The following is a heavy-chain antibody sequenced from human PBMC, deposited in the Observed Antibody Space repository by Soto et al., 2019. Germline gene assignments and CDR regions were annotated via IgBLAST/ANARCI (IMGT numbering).Heavy chain of an antibody. J-gene: IGHJ4*02. CDR1: GFTFSGSA. CDR2: IRSKANSYAT. Sequence: EVQLVESGGGLVQPGGSLKLSCAASGFTFSGSAMHWVRQASGKGLEWVGRIRSKANSYATAYAASLKGRFTISRDDSKNTAYLQMNSLNTEDTAVYYCTTRDLGYCSGGSCYVVDFDYWGQGTLVTVSS. CDR3: TTRDLGYCSGGSCYVVDFDY. V-gene: IGHV3-73*02. D-gene: IGHD2-15*01.